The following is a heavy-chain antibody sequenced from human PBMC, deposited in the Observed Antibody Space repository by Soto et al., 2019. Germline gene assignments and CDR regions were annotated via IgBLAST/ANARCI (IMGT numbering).Heavy chain of an antibody. CDR3: ARDRYYYYDTSGYYSY. V-gene: IGHV1-3*04. CDR2: INTGNGNT. CDR1: GYSFTSHF. J-gene: IGHJ4*02. Sequence: QVPLVQSGAEVKKPGASMKVSCRTSGYSFTSHFIHWVRQAPGQRLEWMGWINTGNGNTRYSENLEGRVTITRATSASTVYMELSSLRSEDTAVYYCARDRYYYYDTSGYYSYWGQATLVTVSS. D-gene: IGHD3-22*01.